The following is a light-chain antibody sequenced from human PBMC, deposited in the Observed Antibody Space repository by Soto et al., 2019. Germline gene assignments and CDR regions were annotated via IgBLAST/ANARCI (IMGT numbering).Light chain of an antibody. CDR1: QSLPYSDGNTH. V-gene: IGKV2-30*01. Sequence: DVVMTQSPLSLPVTLGQPASISCRSSQSLPYSDGNTHLNWFHQRPGQSPRRLIYKVSNRDSGVPDRFSGSGSGTDFTLKISRVEAEDVGVYYCMQGTHWPPYTFGQGTKLEIK. J-gene: IGKJ2*01. CDR3: MQGTHWPPYT. CDR2: KVS.